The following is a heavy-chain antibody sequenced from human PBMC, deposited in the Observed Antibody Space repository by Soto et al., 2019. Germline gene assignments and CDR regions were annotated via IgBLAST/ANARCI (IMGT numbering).Heavy chain of an antibody. CDR1: GFTFSNYA. Sequence: EVQLLESGGGLVQPGGSLRLSCAASGFTFSNYAMSWVRQAPGKGLEWVSALPERGSSPYYADSVKGRFTISRDNAKNTLYLQMNSLRAEDTAVYYCARVSQTCSGGSCYGDYWGQGTLVTVSS. CDR3: ARVSQTCSGGSCYGDY. D-gene: IGHD2-15*01. J-gene: IGHJ4*02. V-gene: IGHV3-23*01. CDR2: LPERGSSP.